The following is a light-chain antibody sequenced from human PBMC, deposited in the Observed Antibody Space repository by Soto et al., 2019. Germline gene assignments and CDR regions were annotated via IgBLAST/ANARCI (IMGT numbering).Light chain of an antibody. V-gene: IGKV1-39*01. CDR2: AAS. Sequence: DIQMTQSPSSLSASVGDRVTITCRASQSISPYLNWYLQKPGKAPVLLIYAASRLQSGVPSRFNGSGSGTDFTLTINSLQPEDFATYYCQHSYTTPRTFGQGTKLEIK. CDR1: QSISPY. CDR3: QHSYTTPRT. J-gene: IGKJ2*01.